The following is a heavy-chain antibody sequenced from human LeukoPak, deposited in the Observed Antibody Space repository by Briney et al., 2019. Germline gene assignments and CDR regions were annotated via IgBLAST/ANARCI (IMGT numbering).Heavy chain of an antibody. CDR2: ISAYNGNT. V-gene: IGHV1-18*01. D-gene: IGHD2-2*01. CDR3: ARRAYCSSTSCYDY. Sequence: ASVKVSCKASGYTFTSYGISWVRQAPGQGLEWMGWISAYNGNTNYAQKLQGRVTMTTDTSTSTAYMELRSLRSDDTAVYYCARRAYCSSTSCYDYWGQGTLVTVSS. CDR1: GYTFTSYG. J-gene: IGHJ4*02.